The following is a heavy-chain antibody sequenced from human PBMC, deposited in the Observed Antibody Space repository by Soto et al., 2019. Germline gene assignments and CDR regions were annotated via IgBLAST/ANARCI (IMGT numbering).Heavy chain of an antibody. J-gene: IGHJ4*01. CDR2: IYYTGTT. D-gene: IGHD2-21*02. CDR3: ARRGYCGSDCYSFDF. CDR1: GDSISSNSNF. V-gene: IGHV4-39*01. Sequence: PSETLSLTCTVSGDSISSNSNFWGWIRQPPGQGLEWIGTIYYTGTTYYSPSLESRVTISVDTSENQFSLRLTSVTAADTAVHYCARRGYCGSDCYSFDFWGHGTLVTVSS.